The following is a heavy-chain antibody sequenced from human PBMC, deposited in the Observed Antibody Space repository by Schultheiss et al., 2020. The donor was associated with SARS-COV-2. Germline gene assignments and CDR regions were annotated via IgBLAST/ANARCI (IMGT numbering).Heavy chain of an antibody. CDR1: GFTVSSNY. J-gene: IGHJ4*02. CDR2: IYSGGST. Sequence: GGSLRLSCAASGFTVSSNYMSWVRQAPGKGLEWVSVIYSGGSTYYADSVKGRFTISRDNSKNTLYLQMNSLRAEDTAVYYCARDPNDYGDYGLDYWGQGTLVTVSS. D-gene: IGHD4-17*01. CDR3: ARDPNDYGDYGLDY. V-gene: IGHV3-66*01.